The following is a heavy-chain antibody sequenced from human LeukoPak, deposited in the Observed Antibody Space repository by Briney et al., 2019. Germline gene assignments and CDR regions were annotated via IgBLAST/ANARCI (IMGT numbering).Heavy chain of an antibody. CDR3: AKVPYSDYGSGRPPFMDV. CDR1: GFTFSNYA. V-gene: IGHV3-23*01. J-gene: IGHJ6*02. CDR2: ISDTGGST. D-gene: IGHD3-10*01. Sequence: GGSLRLSCVASGFTFSNYAMSWVRQAPGRGLEWVSTISDTGGSTNYADSVKGRFTISRDNSKNTLYLQMNSLRAEDTAIHYCAKVPYSDYGSGRPPFMDVWGQGPTVAVSS.